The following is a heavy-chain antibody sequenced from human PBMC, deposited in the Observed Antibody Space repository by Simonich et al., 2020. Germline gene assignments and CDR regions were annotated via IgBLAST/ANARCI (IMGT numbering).Heavy chain of an antibody. CDR1: GFTFSSYA. V-gene: IGHV3-23*01. CDR3: AKDIGERITMIVVVIDAFDI. Sequence: GGGLVQPGGSLRLSCAASGFTFSSYAMSWVRQAPGKGLEWVSAISGSGGSTYYADSGKGRFTISRDNSKNTLYLKMNSLRAEDTAVYYCAKDIGERITMIVVVIDAFDIWGQGTMVTVSS. CDR2: ISGSGGST. D-gene: IGHD3-22*01. J-gene: IGHJ3*02.